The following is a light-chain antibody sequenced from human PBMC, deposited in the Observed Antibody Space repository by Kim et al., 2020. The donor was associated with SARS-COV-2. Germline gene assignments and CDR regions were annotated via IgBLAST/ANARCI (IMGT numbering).Light chain of an antibody. V-gene: IGLV1-47*01. CDR1: TSNIGTNY. Sequence: GQRVTNSCSGSTSNIGTNYVSWYQQLPGTAPKLLIYRNNQRPSGVPDRFSGSKSGTSASLAISGLRSEDEADYSCATWDDSLSGPVFGGGTQLTVL. CDR3: ATWDDSLSGPV. CDR2: RNN. J-gene: IGLJ3*02.